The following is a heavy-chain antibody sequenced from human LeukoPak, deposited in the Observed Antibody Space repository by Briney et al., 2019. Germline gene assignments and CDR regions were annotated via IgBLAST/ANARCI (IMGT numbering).Heavy chain of an antibody. J-gene: IGHJ4*02. CDR1: GGSISSSNW. Sequence: SGTLSLTCAVSGGSISSSNWWSWVRQPPGKGLEWIGEIYHSGSTNYNPSLKSRVTISVDKSKNQFSLKLSSVTAADTAVYYCASKAYYYGSGSRGAYYFDYWGQGTLVTVSS. CDR2: IYHSGST. CDR3: ASKAYYYGSGSRGAYYFDY. D-gene: IGHD3-10*01. V-gene: IGHV4-4*02.